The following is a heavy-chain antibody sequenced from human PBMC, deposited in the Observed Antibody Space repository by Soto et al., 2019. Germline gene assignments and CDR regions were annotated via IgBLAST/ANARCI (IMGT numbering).Heavy chain of an antibody. Sequence: ASVKVSWKASGYTFTSYAMHWVRQAPGQRLEWMGWINAGNGNTKYSQKFQGRVTITRDTSASTAYMELSSLRSEDTAVYYCASSVQQLVIYYYGMDVWGQGTTVTVS. CDR2: INAGNGNT. J-gene: IGHJ6*02. CDR1: GYTFTSYA. D-gene: IGHD6-13*01. CDR3: ASSVQQLVIYYYGMDV. V-gene: IGHV1-3*01.